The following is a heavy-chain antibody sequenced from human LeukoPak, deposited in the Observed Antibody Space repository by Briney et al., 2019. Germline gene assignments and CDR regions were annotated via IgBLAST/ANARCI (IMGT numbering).Heavy chain of an antibody. CDR2: IYYSGST. V-gene: IGHV4-39*01. Sequence: SETLSLTCTVSGGSISSSSYYWGWIRQPPGKGLEWIGSIYYSGSTYYNPSLKSRVTISVDTSKNQFSLKLSSVTAADTAVYYCARHEPMITFGGVIAVDAVFDYWGQGTLVTVSS. CDR3: ARHEPMITFGGVIAVDAVFDY. CDR1: GGSISSSSYY. D-gene: IGHD3-16*02. J-gene: IGHJ4*02.